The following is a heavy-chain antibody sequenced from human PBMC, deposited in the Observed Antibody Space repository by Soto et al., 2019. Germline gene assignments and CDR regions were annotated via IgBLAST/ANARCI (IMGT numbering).Heavy chain of an antibody. D-gene: IGHD2-2*01. Sequence: EVQVVESGGGLVQPGGSLRLSCAASGFSVTNNYMNWVRQAPGTGLEWVSIIDIGGNTYYADSVKDRFTISRDNSRKKLYLHLDSLRAGDTAVYYCGRGRGSTGNLDREHYCDYWGQGTLVTVSP. V-gene: IGHV3-66*01. CDR2: IDIGGNT. CDR3: GRGRGSTGNLDREHYCDY. CDR1: GFSVTNNY. J-gene: IGHJ4*02.